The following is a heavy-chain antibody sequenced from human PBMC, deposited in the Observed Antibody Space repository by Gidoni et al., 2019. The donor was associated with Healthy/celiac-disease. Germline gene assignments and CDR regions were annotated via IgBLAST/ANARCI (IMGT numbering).Heavy chain of an antibody. CDR2: ISYDGSNK. J-gene: IGHJ4*02. CDR1: GFTFSSYA. D-gene: IGHD1-26*01. Sequence: QVQLVESGGGVVQPGRSLRLSCAASGFTFSSYAMHWVRQAPGKGLGWVAVISYDGSNKYYADSVKGRFTISRDNSKNTLYLQMNSLRAEDTAVYYCASSSSIVGATADYWGQGTLVTVSS. CDR3: ASSSSIVGATADY. V-gene: IGHV3-30*04.